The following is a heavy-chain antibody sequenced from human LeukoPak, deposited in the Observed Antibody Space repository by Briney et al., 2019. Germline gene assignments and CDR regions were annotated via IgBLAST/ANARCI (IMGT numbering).Heavy chain of an antibody. Sequence: ASVKVSCKASGYTFTGYYMHWVRQAPGQGLEWMGRMNPNSGGTNYAQKFQGRVTMTRDTSISTAYMELSRLRSDDTAVYYCARSIQDIVLMAYGKGHNWFDPWGQGTLVTVSS. V-gene: IGHV1-2*06. CDR1: GYTFTGYY. CDR2: MNPNSGGT. CDR3: ARSIQDIVLMAYGKGHNWFDP. J-gene: IGHJ5*02. D-gene: IGHD2-8*01.